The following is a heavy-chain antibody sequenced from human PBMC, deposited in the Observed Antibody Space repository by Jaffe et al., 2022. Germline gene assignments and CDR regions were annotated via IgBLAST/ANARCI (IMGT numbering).Heavy chain of an antibody. D-gene: IGHD3-16*01. V-gene: IGHV7-4-1*02. CDR3: ARDLYDYIWGSTVSVPLPPFDP. J-gene: IGHJ5*02. CDR1: GYTFTSYA. Sequence: QVQLVQSGSELKKPGASVKVSCKASGYTFTSYAMNWVRQAPGQGLEWMGWINTNTGNPTYAQGFTGRFVFSLDTSVSTAYLQISSLKAEDTAVYYCARDLYDYIWGSTVSVPLPPFDPWGQGTLVTVSS. CDR2: INTNTGNP.